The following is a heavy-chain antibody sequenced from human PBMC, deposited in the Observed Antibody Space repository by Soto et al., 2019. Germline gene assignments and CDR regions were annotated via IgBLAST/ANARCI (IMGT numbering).Heavy chain of an antibody. CDR1: GYIFTDYA. J-gene: IGHJ4*02. CDR2: INTGNGNT. Sequence: ASVKVSCKASGYIFTDYALQWVRQAPGQRLEWMGWINTGNGNTFYSQKVKGRVTITRDTSASTAYMELSSLRSEDTAIYYCARSRSTSWPFDHWGQGTLVTVSS. CDR3: ARSRSTSWPFDH. D-gene: IGHD2-2*01. V-gene: IGHV1-3*04.